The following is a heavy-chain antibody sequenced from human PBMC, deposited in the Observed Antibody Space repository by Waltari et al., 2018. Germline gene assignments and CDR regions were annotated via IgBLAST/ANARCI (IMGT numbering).Heavy chain of an antibody. CDR3: ARRRTVGSWRDS. J-gene: IGHJ4*02. V-gene: IGHV4-39*07. D-gene: IGHD6-13*01. Sequence: QLQLQESGPGLVKPSETLSLTCTVSGGSISSSSYHWGWIRQPPGKGLEWVADFYYSGSTYYNPSLKSRVTISVDTSKNQFSLKLTSVTAADTAVYYCARRRTVGSWRDSWGQGTLVTVSS. CDR2: FYYSGST. CDR1: GGSISSSSYH.